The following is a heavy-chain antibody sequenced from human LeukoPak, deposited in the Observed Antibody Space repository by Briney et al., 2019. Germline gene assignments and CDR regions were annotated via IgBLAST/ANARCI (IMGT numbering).Heavy chain of an antibody. D-gene: IGHD3-22*01. CDR3: ARSGSYYYDSSGSFFDY. CDR1: GGSISSYY. V-gene: IGHV4-59*01. Sequence: SETLSLTCTVSGGSISSYYWSWIRQPPGKGLEWIGYFYYSGSTNYDPSLKSRVTISVDTSKNQFSLKLSSVTAADTAVYYCARSGSYYYDSSGSFFDYWGQGTLVTVSS. CDR2: FYYSGST. J-gene: IGHJ4*02.